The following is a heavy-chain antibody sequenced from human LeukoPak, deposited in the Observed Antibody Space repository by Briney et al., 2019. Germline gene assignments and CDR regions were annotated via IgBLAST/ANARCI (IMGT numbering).Heavy chain of an antibody. J-gene: IGHJ4*02. CDR1: GYSIINDHY. CDR3: ARSHKAMAGEGLFDY. V-gene: IGHV4-38-2*01. CDR2: IFHSGST. Sequence: SETLSLTCGVSGYSIINDHYWGWVRQPPGKGLEWIASIFHSGSTYHNPSLKSRVTISVDTSKSQFSLKLFSVTAADTAAYYCARSHKAMAGEGLFDYWGQGTLVTVSS. D-gene: IGHD5-18*01.